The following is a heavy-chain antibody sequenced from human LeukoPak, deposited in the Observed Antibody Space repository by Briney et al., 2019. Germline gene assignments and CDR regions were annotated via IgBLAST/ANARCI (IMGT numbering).Heavy chain of an antibody. CDR2: IWYDGSNK. Sequence: GGSLRLSCAASGFTFSSYGMHWVRQAPGKGLEWVAVIWYDGSNKYYADSVKGRFTISRDNSKNTLYLQMNSLRAEDTAVYYCAIDECGGDCYSPVYWGQGTLVTVSS. CDR1: GFTFSSYG. D-gene: IGHD2-21*02. V-gene: IGHV3-33*01. CDR3: AIDECGGDCYSPVY. J-gene: IGHJ4*02.